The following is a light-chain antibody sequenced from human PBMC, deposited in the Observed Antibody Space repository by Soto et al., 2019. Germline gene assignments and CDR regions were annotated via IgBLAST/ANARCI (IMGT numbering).Light chain of an antibody. CDR2: DAS. J-gene: IGKJ3*01. CDR3: QQRSNWPPIFT. Sequence: EIVLTQSPATLSLSPGERATLSCRASQSVNNYLAWYQQKPGQAPRLLIYDASSRATGIPARFSGSGSGTDFTLTINSLEPEDFAVYYCQQRSNWPPIFTFGPGTKVDIK. V-gene: IGKV3-11*01. CDR1: QSVNNY.